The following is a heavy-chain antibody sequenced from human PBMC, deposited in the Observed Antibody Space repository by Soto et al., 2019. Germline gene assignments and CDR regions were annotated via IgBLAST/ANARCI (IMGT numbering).Heavy chain of an antibody. CDR1: GFTFSSYG. CDR2: ISSTSNYI. CDR3: ARDQDTSLAIYYYYCMDV. Sequence: EVQLVESGGGLGKPGGSLRLSCAASGFTFSSYGMNWVRQTPGKGLEWVSSISSTSNYIYYADSVKGRFTISRDNAKNSLYLQMNSLRAEDTAVYYCARDQDTSLAIYYYYCMDVWGQGTTVTVSS. D-gene: IGHD5-18*01. V-gene: IGHV3-21*01. J-gene: IGHJ6*02.